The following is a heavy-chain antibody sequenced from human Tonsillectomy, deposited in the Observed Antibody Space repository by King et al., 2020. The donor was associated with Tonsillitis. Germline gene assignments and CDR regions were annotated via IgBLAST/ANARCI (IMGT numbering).Heavy chain of an antibody. D-gene: IGHD2-15*01. J-gene: IGHJ6*02. Sequence: VQLQESGPGLVKPSETLSLTCTVSGGSVSSGSYYWSWIRQPPGKGLEWIGYIYYSGGTNYNPSLKSRVTISVDTSKNQVSLKLSSVIAAVPAVYYCARDKWEYCSGGSCYSDYYYGMDVWGQGTTVTVSS. CDR2: IYYSGGT. CDR3: ARDKWEYCSGGSCYSDYYYGMDV. V-gene: IGHV4-61*01. CDR1: GGSVSSGSYY.